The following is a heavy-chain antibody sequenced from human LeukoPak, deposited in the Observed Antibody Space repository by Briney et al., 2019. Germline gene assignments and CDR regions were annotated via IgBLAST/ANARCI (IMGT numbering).Heavy chain of an antibody. CDR3: ARDQGYSYGYD. CDR1: GFTVSTYY. D-gene: IGHD5-18*01. CDR2: IYSGGST. Sequence: GGSLRLSCAASGFTVSTYYMSWVRQSPGKGLEWLSVIYSGGSTYYVDSVKGRFTISRDNSKNTLYLQMNSLGAEDTAVYYCARDQGYSYGYDWGQGTLVTVSS. V-gene: IGHV3-53*05. J-gene: IGHJ4*02.